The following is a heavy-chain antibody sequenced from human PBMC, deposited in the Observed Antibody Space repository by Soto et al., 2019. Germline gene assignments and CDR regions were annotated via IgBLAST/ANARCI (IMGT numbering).Heavy chain of an antibody. CDR3: ASTPAGGFDI. CDR1: GGSISSYD. CDR2: ISYSGST. D-gene: IGHD3-10*01. Sequence: PSETLSLTGTVSGGSISSYDCSWIRQPPGKGLEWIGYISYSGSTNYNPSLKSRVTISVDTSKNQFSLKLSSVTAAETAVYYCASTPAGGFDIWGQGTMVTFSS. J-gene: IGHJ3*02. V-gene: IGHV4-59*01.